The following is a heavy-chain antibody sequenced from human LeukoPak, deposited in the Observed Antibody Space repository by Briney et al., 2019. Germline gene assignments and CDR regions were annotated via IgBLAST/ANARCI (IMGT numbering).Heavy chain of an antibody. D-gene: IGHD3-22*01. J-gene: IGHJ4*02. CDR1: GYTFTSYY. CDR2: INPSGGST. V-gene: IGHV1-46*01. Sequence: ASVKVSCKASGYTFTSYYMHWVRQAPGQGLEWMGIINPSGGSTSYAQKFQGRVTMTRDMSTSTVYMELSSLRSEDTAVYYCARNVYYYDSRTEYYFDYWGQGTLVTVSS. CDR3: ARNVYYYDSRTEYYFDY.